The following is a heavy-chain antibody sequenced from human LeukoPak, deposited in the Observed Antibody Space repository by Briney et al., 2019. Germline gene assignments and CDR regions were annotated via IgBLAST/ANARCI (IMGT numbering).Heavy chain of an antibody. CDR1: GFTVSSNY. CDR2: IYSGGST. CDR3: ARRLNYYYDSSGYPGYYFDY. D-gene: IGHD3-22*01. J-gene: IGHJ4*02. V-gene: IGHV3-53*01. Sequence: PGGSLRLSCAASGFTVSSNYMSWVRQAPGKGLEWVSVIYSGGSTYYADSVKGRFTISRDNSKNTLYLQMNSLRAEDTAVYYCARRLNYYYDSSGYPGYYFDYWGQGTLVTVSS.